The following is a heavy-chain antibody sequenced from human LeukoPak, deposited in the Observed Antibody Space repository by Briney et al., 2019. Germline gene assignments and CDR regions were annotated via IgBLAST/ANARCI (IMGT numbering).Heavy chain of an antibody. CDR3: AKDISFYDFWSGYYPLPLYYYYYYYMDV. Sequence: GGSLRLSCAASGFTFSSYAMSWVRQAPGKGLEWVSAISGSGGSTYYADSVKGRFTISRDNSKNTLYLQMNSLRAEDTAVYYCAKDISFYDFWSGYYPLPLYYYYYYYMDVWGKGTTVTVSS. CDR1: GFTFSSYA. J-gene: IGHJ6*03. D-gene: IGHD3-3*01. V-gene: IGHV3-23*01. CDR2: ISGSGGST.